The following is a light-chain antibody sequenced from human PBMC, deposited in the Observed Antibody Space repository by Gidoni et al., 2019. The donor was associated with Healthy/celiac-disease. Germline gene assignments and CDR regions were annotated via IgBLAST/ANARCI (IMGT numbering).Light chain of an antibody. V-gene: IGKV3-11*01. CDR1: QSVSSY. J-gene: IGKJ4*01. CDR2: DAS. CDR3: QQRSNWPPLLT. Sequence: EIVLTQSPATLSLSPGERATLSCRASQSVSSYLDWYQQKPGQAPRLLIYDASNRATGIPARFSGSGSGTAFTLTISSLEPEDFAVYYCQQRSNWPPLLTFGGXTKVEIK.